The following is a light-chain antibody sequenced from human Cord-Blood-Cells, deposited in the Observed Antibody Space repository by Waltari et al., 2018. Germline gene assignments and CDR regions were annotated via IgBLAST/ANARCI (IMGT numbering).Light chain of an antibody. J-gene: IGLJ2*01. CDR2: EGS. CDR3: CSYAGSSTYV. Sequence: QSALTQPASVSGSPGQSITISCPGTSSDVGSYNLVSWYQQHPGKAPKLMIYEGSKRPSGVSNRFSGSKSGNPASLTISGLQAEDEADYYCCSYAGSSTYVFGGGTKLTVL. CDR1: SSDVGSYNL. V-gene: IGLV2-23*01.